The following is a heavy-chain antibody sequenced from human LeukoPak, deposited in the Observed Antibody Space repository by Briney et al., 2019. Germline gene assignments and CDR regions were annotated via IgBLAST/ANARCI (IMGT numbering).Heavy chain of an antibody. D-gene: IGHD5-24*01. CDR1: GGSISSSSYY. CDR2: IYYSGST. V-gene: IGHV4-39*01. J-gene: IGHJ4*02. CDR3: ASEYGYNFGGY. Sequence: SETLSLTCTVSGGSISSSSYYWGWIRQPPGKGLEWIRSIYYSGSTYYNPSLKSRVTISVDTSKNQFSLKLSSVAAADTAVYYFASEYGYNFGGYWGQGTLVTVSS.